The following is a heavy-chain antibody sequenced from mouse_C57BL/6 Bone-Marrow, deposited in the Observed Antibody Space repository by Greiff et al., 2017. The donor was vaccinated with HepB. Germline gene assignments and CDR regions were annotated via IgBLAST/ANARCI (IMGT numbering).Heavy chain of an antibody. CDR2: IDPEDGDT. CDR1: GFNIKDYY. V-gene: IGHV14-1*01. CDR3: TTWILRYPYYFDY. Sequence: VTLKVSGAELVRPGASVKLSCTASGFNIKDYYMHWVKQRPEQGLEWIGRIDPEDGDTEYAPKFQGKATMTADTSSNTAYLQLSSLTSEDTAVYYCTTWILRYPYYFDYWGQGTTLTVSS. D-gene: IGHD1-1*01. J-gene: IGHJ2*01.